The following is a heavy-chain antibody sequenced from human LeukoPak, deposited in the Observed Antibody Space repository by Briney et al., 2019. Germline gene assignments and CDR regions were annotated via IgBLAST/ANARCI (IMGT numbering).Heavy chain of an antibody. CDR2: IYCSGST. Sequence: SETLSLTCTVSGGSISSYYWSWIRQPPGKGLEWIGYIYCSGSTNYNPSLKSRVTISVDTSKNQFSLKLSSVTAADTAVYYCARRSSTMTSFDIWGQGTMVTVSS. CDR1: GGSISSYY. CDR3: ARRSSTMTSFDI. D-gene: IGHD2-2*01. J-gene: IGHJ3*02. V-gene: IGHV4-59*08.